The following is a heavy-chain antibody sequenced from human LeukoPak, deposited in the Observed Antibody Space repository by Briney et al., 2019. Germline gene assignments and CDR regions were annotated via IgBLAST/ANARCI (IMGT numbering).Heavy chain of an antibody. CDR3: ARTDYYYSYFDP. CDR1: GFSFGTYR. Sequence: GGSLRLSCAASGFSFGTYRMNWVCQAPGKRLEWVSSISDASRNIYYADSVKGRFTVSRDNAKSSLYLQMNSLRAEDTAVYYCARTDYYYSYFDPWGQGTLVTVSS. V-gene: IGHV3-21*01. D-gene: IGHD3-22*01. J-gene: IGHJ5*02. CDR2: ISDASRNI.